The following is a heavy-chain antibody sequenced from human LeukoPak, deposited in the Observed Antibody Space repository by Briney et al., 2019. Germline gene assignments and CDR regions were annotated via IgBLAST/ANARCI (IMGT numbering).Heavy chain of an antibody. J-gene: IGHJ6*02. CDR3: ARDGGVGLLWFGELLHGMDV. CDR2: INPNSGDT. D-gene: IGHD3-10*01. V-gene: IGHV1-2*02. Sequence: ASVKVSCKASGYTFTGYYMHWVRQAPGQGLEWMGWINPNSGDTNYAQKFQGRFTMTRDTSISTAYMELSRLRSDDTAVYYCARDGGVGLLWFGELLHGMDVWGQGTTVTVSS. CDR1: GYTFTGYY.